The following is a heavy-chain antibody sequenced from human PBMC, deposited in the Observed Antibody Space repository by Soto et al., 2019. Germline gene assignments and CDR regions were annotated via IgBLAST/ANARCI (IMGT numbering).Heavy chain of an antibody. Sequence: QVQLQQWGAGLLKPSETLSLTCAVYGGSFSDYYWSWIRQPPGKGLEWIGEINHSGSTNYNPSLTRRVTISVDTSKTQFSLNLSSVTAADTAVYYCARAETTMALYYFDYWGQGTLVTVSS. CDR1: GGSFSDYY. D-gene: IGHD5-18*01. J-gene: IGHJ4*02. CDR2: INHSGST. V-gene: IGHV4-34*01. CDR3: ARAETTMALYYFDY.